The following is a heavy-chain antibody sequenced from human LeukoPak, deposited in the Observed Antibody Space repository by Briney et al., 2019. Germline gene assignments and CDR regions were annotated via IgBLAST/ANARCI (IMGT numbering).Heavy chain of an antibody. J-gene: IGHJ4*02. V-gene: IGHV4-30-4*08. CDR1: GGSISSGDYY. Sequence: SQTLSLTCTVSGGSISSGDYYWSWIRQPPGKGLEWIGYIYYSGSTYYNPSLKSRVTISVDTSKNQFSLKLSSVTAADTAVYYCARGLEYYYDSSGYYYWGQGTLVTVSS. CDR2: IYYSGST. CDR3: ARGLEYYYDSSGYYY. D-gene: IGHD3-22*01.